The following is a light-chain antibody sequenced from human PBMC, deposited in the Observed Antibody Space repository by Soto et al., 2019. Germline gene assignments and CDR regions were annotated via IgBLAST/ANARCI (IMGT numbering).Light chain of an antibody. J-gene: IGKJ5*01. CDR1: QGISSA. V-gene: IGKV1-13*02. Sequence: AIQLTQSPSSLSASVGDRVTITCRASQGISSALAWYQQKPGKAPKLLIYDASSLESGVPSRFSGSGSGTDFTLTISSLQPEDFATNYCQQFNSYPSFGQGTRLEIK. CDR2: DAS. CDR3: QQFNSYPS.